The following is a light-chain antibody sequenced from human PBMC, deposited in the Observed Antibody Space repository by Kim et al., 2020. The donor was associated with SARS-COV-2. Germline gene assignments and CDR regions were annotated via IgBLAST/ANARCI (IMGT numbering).Light chain of an antibody. Sequence: QSIHISCTGTSSDVGGYNYVSWYQQHPGKAPKLMIYDVSNRPSGVSNRFSGSKSGNTASLTISGLQAEDEADYYCSSYTSSSTLKVFGGGTQLTVL. J-gene: IGLJ3*02. CDR1: SSDVGGYNY. V-gene: IGLV2-14*03. CDR3: SSYTSSSTLKV. CDR2: DVS.